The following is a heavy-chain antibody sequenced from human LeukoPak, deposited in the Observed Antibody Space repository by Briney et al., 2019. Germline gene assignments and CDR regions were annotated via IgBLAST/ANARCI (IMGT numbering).Heavy chain of an antibody. CDR1: GFTFSDYY. V-gene: IGHV3-11*01. D-gene: IGHD3-3*01. Sequence: GGSLRLSCAASGFTFSDYYMSWIRQAPGKGLEWVSYISSSGSTIYYADSVKGRFTISRDNAKNSLYLQMNSLRAEDTAVYYCAAYTYYDFWRGIGGWFDPWGQGTLVTLSS. J-gene: IGHJ5*02. CDR3: AAYTYYDFWRGIGGWFDP. CDR2: ISSSGSTI.